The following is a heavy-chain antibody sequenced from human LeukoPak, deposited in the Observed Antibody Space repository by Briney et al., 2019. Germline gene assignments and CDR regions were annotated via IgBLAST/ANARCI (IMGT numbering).Heavy chain of an antibody. J-gene: IGHJ4*02. V-gene: IGHV1-2*02. Sequence: ASVNVSCKASGYTFTGYYIHWVRQAPGQGLQWMGWINPNSGDTHYAQNFQGRVTMTRDTSISTAYLDLSRLRSDDTAVYYCARDRTAYDVLTAADHWGQGTLVSVSS. CDR3: ARDRTAYDVLTAADH. CDR2: INPNSGDT. CDR1: GYTFTGYY. D-gene: IGHD3-9*01.